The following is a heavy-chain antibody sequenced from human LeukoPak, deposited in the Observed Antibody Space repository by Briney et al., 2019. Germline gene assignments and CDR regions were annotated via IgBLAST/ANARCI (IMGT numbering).Heavy chain of an antibody. Sequence: GSLRLSCAASGFTFSSYSMNXVRQAPGKGLEWVXSISSSSSYIYYADSVKGRFTISRDNAKNSLYLQMNSLRAEDTAVYYCARDHQAIVVVTPYYYYYGMDVWGQGTTVTVSS. CDR3: ARDHQAIVVVTPYYYYYGMDV. CDR2: ISSSSSYI. J-gene: IGHJ6*02. CDR1: GFTFSSYS. V-gene: IGHV3-21*01. D-gene: IGHD3-22*01.